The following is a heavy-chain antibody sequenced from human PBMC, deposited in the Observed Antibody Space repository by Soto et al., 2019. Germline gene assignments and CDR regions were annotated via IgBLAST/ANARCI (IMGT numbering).Heavy chain of an antibody. CDR3: ARVVRGVVNWFHP. CDR1: GDTFTNFG. CDR2: IATYNSNR. D-gene: IGHD3-10*01. J-gene: IGHJ5*02. V-gene: IGHV1-18*01. Sequence: PLVQSGPEVKQPGASITVSCKTSGDTFTNFGLSWVRQAPGQGLEWMGWIATYNSNRNYAQKFQGRLTLTTDTSTSTAYMELKSLGYDDTAVYYCARVVRGVVNWFHPWGQGTLVTVSS.